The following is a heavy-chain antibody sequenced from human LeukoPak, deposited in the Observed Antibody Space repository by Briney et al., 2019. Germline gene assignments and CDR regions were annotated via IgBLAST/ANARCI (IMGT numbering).Heavy chain of an antibody. CDR2: INPNNGDT. V-gene: IGHV1-2*02. D-gene: IGHD3-9*01. Sequence: ASVKVSCKASGYTFTGYYIHWVRQAPGQGLEWMGWINPNNGDTNFAQKFQGRVTMTRDTSISTAYMELSRLRSDDTAVYYCARPSEYDILTGRGGNWFDPWGQGTLVTVSS. J-gene: IGHJ5*02. CDR1: GYTFTGYY. CDR3: ARPSEYDILTGRGGNWFDP.